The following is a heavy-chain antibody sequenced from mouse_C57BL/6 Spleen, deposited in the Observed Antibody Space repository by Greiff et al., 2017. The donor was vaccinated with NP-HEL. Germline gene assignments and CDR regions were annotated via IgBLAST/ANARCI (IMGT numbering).Heavy chain of an antibody. J-gene: IGHJ3*01. CDR1: GYTFTSYW. Sequence: QVQLKQPGAELVKPGASVKMSCKASGYTFTSYWITWVKQRPGQGLEWIGDIYPGSGSTNYNEKFKSKATLTVDTSSSTAYMQLSSLTSEDSAVYYCARGLPTYGSSYLAYWGQGTLVTVSA. V-gene: IGHV1-55*01. D-gene: IGHD1-1*01. CDR3: ARGLPTYGSSYLAY. CDR2: IYPGSGST.